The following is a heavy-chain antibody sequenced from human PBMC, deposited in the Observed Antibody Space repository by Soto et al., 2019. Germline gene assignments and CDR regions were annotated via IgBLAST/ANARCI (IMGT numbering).Heavy chain of an antibody. V-gene: IGHV4-4*07. J-gene: IGHJ5*02. CDR2: VFASGTT. Sequence: QVQLQESGPGLVKPSETLSLTCTVSGASIKSYYWAWIRQPAGKGLEWIGRVFASGTTNYNPSLRNRITMSVDTSRNQFSLEMRSMTAADTAMYYCATYSVTYLNWLDPWAQGILVTVSS. CDR3: ATYSVTYLNWLDP. D-gene: IGHD5-18*01. CDR1: GASIKSYY.